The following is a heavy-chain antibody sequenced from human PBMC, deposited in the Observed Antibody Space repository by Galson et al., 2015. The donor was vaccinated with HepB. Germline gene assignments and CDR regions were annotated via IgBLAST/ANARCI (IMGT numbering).Heavy chain of an antibody. CDR2: IKSKTDGGTT. Sequence: SLRLSCAASGFTFSNAWMSWVRQAPGKGLEWVGRIKSKTDGGTTDYAAPVKGRFTISRDDSKNTLYLQMNSLKTEDTAVYYCTTNSGWYVDDYWGQGTLVTVSS. D-gene: IGHD6-19*01. CDR1: GFTFSNAW. V-gene: IGHV3-15*01. J-gene: IGHJ4*02. CDR3: TTNSGWYVDDY.